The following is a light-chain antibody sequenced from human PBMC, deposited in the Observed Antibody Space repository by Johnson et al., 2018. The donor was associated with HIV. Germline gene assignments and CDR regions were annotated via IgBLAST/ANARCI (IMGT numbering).Light chain of an antibody. CDR2: ENN. CDR3: GTWDRSLSAGYV. CDR1: SSNIGNNY. J-gene: IGLJ1*01. V-gene: IGLV1-51*02. Sequence: QSVLTQPPSVSAAPGQKVTISCSGSSSNIGNNYVSWYQQLPGTAPKLLIYENNKRPSGIPDRFSGSKSGTSATLGITGLQTGDEAEYYCGTWDRSLSAGYVFGTWTKVTVL.